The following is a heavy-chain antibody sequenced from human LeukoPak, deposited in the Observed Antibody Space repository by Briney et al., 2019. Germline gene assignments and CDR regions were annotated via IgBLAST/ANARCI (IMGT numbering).Heavy chain of an antibody. CDR1: GGSISSYY. J-gene: IGHJ5*02. D-gene: IGHD3-3*01. CDR3: ARALSAGYDFWSGYFTNWFDP. CDR2: IYTSGST. V-gene: IGHV4-4*07. Sequence: SETMSLTCSVSGGSISSYYWSWIPQPAGKGLEWIGRIYTSGSTNYNPSLKSRVTMSVDTSKNQFSLKLSSVTAADTAVYYCARALSAGYDFWSGYFTNWFDPWGQGTLVTVSS.